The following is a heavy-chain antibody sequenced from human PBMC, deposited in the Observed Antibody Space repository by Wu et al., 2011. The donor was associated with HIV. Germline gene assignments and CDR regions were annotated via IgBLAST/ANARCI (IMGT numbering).Heavy chain of an antibody. CDR1: GGTFNSYG. V-gene: IGHV1-69*06. CDR2: IIPIFGTA. CDR3: AREDKYSGYDPFDY. D-gene: IGHD5-12*01. Sequence: QVQLVQSGAAVKKPGSSVKVSCKASGGTFNSYGITWVRQAPGQGLEWMGGIIPIFGTANYAQKFQGRVTITADKSTSTAYMELSSLRSEDTAVYYCAREDKYSGYDPFDYWGQGTLVTVSS. J-gene: IGHJ4*02.